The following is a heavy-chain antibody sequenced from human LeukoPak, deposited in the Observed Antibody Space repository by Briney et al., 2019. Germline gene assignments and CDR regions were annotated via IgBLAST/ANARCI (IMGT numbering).Heavy chain of an antibody. CDR3: AKNHYGSGNWFDP. CDR1: GGSISSSSYY. V-gene: IGHV4-31*03. D-gene: IGHD3-10*01. CDR2: IYYSGST. J-gene: IGHJ5*02. Sequence: SETLSLTCTVSGGSISSSSYYWGWIRQPPGKGLEWIGYIYYSGSTYYNPSLKSRVTISVDTSKNQFPLKLSSVTAADTAVYYCAKNHYGSGNWFDPWGQGTLVTVSS.